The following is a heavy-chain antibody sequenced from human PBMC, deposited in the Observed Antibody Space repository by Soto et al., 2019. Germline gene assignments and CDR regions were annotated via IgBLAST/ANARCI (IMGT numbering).Heavy chain of an antibody. V-gene: IGHV1-24*01. CDR2: FDPEDGET. D-gene: IGHD3-3*01. CDR3: ATISPSVLRFLEWFDTD. Sequence: ASVKVSCKVSGYTLTELSMHWVRQAPGKGLEWMGGFDPEDGETIYAQKFQGRVTMTEDTSTDTAYMELSSLRSEDTAVYYCATISPSVLRFLEWFDTDWGQGXLVTVSS. J-gene: IGHJ4*02. CDR1: GYTLTELS.